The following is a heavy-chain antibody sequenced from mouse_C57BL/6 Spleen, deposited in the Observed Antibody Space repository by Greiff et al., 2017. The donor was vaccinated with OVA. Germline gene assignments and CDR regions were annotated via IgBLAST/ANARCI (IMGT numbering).Heavy chain of an antibody. J-gene: IGHJ2*01. CDR1: GYTFTSYW. Sequence: QVQLQQPGAELVKPGASVKLSCKASGYTFTSYWMQWVKQRPGQGLEWIGEIDPSDSYTNYNQKFKGKATLTVDTSSSTAYMQLSSLTTEDSAVYYCARWGNYYYWGQGTTLTVSS. V-gene: IGHV1-50*01. CDR3: ARWGNYYY. CDR2: IDPSDSYT. D-gene: IGHD2-1*01.